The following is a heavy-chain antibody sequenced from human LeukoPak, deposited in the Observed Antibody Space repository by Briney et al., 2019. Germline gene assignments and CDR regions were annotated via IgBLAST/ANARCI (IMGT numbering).Heavy chain of an antibody. CDR1: GGSISTYY. Sequence: SETLSLTCTVSGGSISTYYWSWIRQPPGKGLEWIGYINYSGSTNYSPSLKSRVTISVDTFKNQFSLKLTSVTAADTAVYYCARFNTSYDYFDYWGQGTLVTVSS. V-gene: IGHV4-59*12. CDR2: INYSGST. J-gene: IGHJ4*02. CDR3: ARFNTSYDYFDY. D-gene: IGHD4-17*01.